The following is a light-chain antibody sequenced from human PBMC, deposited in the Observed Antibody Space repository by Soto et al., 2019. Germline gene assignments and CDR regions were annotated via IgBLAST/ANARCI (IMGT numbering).Light chain of an antibody. CDR3: HQYVTSSPRT. CDR2: GIT. V-gene: IGKV3-20*01. J-gene: IGKJ1*01. CDR1: DSISSRE. Sequence: VLKQSQGALAVSPGGRGTLYSRDSDSISSRELAWYQEEPGQDPRIVVEGITRRATDIPDRFSGRGSGTDFTLTTTSLEPDDFSVYYCHQYVTSSPRTLCQGTTVDTK.